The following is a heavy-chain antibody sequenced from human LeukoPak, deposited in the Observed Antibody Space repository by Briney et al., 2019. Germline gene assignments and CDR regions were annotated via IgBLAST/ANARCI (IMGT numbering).Heavy chain of an antibody. CDR2: IKNKGNGGTI. Sequence: GGSLRLSCAASGLVFRDFWMSWVRQAPGKGPEWVARIKNKGNGGTIDYIAPVKGRFTISRDDSKNTLYLQMNSLTIDDTAVYYCTTDPRHWGQGTLVTVSS. J-gene: IGHJ1*01. V-gene: IGHV3-15*01. CDR3: TTDPRH. CDR1: GLVFRDFW.